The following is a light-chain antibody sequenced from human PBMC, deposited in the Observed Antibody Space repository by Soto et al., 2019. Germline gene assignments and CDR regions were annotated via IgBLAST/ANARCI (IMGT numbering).Light chain of an antibody. CDR2: GAS. V-gene: IGKV3-20*01. CDR1: QTVSSSY. CDR3: QHYDNSPL. J-gene: IGKJ3*01. Sequence: EILLTQSPGTLSLSPGDRATLSCRASQTVSSSYLAWYQQKPGQAPRLLIYGASTRAAGITDRFSGSGSGTEFTLTISRLEPEDFAVYYCQHYDNSPLFGPGTKVDIK.